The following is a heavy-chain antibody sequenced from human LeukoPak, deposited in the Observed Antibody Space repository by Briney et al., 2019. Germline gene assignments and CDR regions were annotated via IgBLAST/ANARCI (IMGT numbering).Heavy chain of an antibody. CDR3: ARRYGSGSSLDY. V-gene: IGHV4-30-4*01. J-gene: IGHJ4*02. CDR2: IYYSGST. Sequence: SQTLSLTCTVSGGSISSGDYYWSWIRQPPGKGLEWIGHIYYSGSTYYNPSLKSRVTISVDTSKNQFSLKLSSVTAADTAVYYCARRYGSGSSLDYWGQGTLVTVSS. D-gene: IGHD3-10*01. CDR1: GGSISSGDYY.